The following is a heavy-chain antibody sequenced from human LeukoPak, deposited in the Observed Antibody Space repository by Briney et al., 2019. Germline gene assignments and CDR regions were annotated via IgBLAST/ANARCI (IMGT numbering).Heavy chain of an antibody. J-gene: IGHJ4*02. CDR3: AREGNSYGSDY. D-gene: IGHD5-18*01. CDR2: INPANDNI. Sequence: MGRINPANDNIKYSQKFQGRVTITKDTSASTVYMELSSLKSEDTSLYYCAREGNSYGSDYWGQGTLVTVSS. V-gene: IGHV1-3*01.